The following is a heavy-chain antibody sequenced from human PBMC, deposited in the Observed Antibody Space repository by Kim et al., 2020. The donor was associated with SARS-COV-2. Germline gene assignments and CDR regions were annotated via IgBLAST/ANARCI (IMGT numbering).Heavy chain of an antibody. J-gene: IGHJ4*02. Sequence: PKGRVTISVDTAKNQVSLELSSVTAADTAVYYCARGDRYCSGGSCSDFDYWGQGTLVTVSS. D-gene: IGHD2-15*01. CDR3: ARGDRYCSGGSCSDFDY. V-gene: IGHV4-59*09.